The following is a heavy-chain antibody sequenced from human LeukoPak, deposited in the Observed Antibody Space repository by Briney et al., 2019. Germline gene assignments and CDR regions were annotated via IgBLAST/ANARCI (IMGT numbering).Heavy chain of an antibody. CDR2: ISGSGGST. Sequence: GGSLRLSCAASGFTFSSYAMSWVRQAPGKGLEWGSAISGSGGSTYYADSVKGRFTISRDNSKNTLYLQMNSLRAEDTAVYYCAKDRGVYSSSWYGYWGQGTLVTVSS. D-gene: IGHD6-13*01. CDR1: GFTFSSYA. CDR3: AKDRGVYSSSWYGY. J-gene: IGHJ4*02. V-gene: IGHV3-23*01.